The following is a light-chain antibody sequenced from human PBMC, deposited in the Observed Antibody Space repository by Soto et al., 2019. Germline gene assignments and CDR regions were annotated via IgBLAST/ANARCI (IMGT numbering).Light chain of an antibody. J-gene: IGKJ1*01. V-gene: IGKV3-20*01. Sequence: EIVLTQSPGTLSLSPGERATLSCRASQSVSSNSLAWYQQKPGQAPRLLIYGASSRATGIPDRFSASGSGTDFTLTISRLEPEGFALYYCHQYGKSPRTFGQGTKVEI. CDR2: GAS. CDR1: QSVSSNS. CDR3: HQYGKSPRT.